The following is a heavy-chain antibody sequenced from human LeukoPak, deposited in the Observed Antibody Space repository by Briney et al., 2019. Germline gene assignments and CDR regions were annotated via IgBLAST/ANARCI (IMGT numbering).Heavy chain of an antibody. CDR1: GYTFTGYY. V-gene: IGHV1-2*02. CDR2: INPNSGGT. Sequence: ASVKVSFKASGYTFTGYYMHWVRQAPGQGVEWMGWINPNSGGTNYAQKFQGRVTMTRDTSISTAYMELSRLRSDDTAVYYCARSAPTDWFDPWGQGTLVTVSS. CDR3: ARSAPTDWFDP. D-gene: IGHD1-14*01. J-gene: IGHJ5*02.